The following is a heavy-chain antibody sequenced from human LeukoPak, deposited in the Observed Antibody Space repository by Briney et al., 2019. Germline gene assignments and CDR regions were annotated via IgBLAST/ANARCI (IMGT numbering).Heavy chain of an antibody. V-gene: IGHV3-23*01. CDR3: ARGGILVYYYYGMDV. Sequence: GGSLRLSCATSGFTFSSYAMSWVRQAPGKGLEWVSAISGSGGSAYYADSVKGRFTISRDNSKNTLYLQMNSLGAEDTAVYYCARGGILVYYYYGMDVWGKGTTVTVSS. D-gene: IGHD1-14*01. CDR1: GFTFSSYA. J-gene: IGHJ6*04. CDR2: ISGSGGSA.